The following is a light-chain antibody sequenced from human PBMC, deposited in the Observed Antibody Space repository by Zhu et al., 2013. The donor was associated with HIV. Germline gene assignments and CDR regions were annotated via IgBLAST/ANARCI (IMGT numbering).Light chain of an antibody. V-gene: IGKV3-15*01. CDR3: QQYDNWRT. CDR2: GAA. J-gene: IGKJ1*01. CDR1: QSVSSN. Sequence: EIVLTQSPGTLSLSPGERATLSCRASQSVSSNLAWYQQKPGQAPRLLIFGAATRATDIPARFSGSGSGTEFTLTINSLQSEDSAVYFCQQYDNWRTFGQGTRVEIK.